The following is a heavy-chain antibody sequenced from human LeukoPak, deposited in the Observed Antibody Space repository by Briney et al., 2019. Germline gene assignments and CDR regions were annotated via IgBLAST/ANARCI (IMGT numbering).Heavy chain of an antibody. CDR2: IYSGGST. CDR3: ARGGSGYDSFDY. D-gene: IGHD5-12*01. V-gene: IGHV3-66*01. Sequence: GGSLRLSCAASGFTFSSYSMNWVRQAPGKGLEWVSLIYSGGSTYYADSVKGRFTISRDNSKNTLYLQMDSLRAEDTAVYYCARGGSGYDSFDYWGQGTLVTVSS. CDR1: GFTFSSYS. J-gene: IGHJ4*02.